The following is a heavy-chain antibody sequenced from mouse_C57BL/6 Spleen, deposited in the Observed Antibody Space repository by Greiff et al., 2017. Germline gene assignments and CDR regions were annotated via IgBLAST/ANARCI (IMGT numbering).Heavy chain of an antibody. Sequence: QVHVKQSGPGLVQPSQSLSITCTVSGFSLTSYGVHWVRPSPGKGLEWLGVIWSGGSTDYNAAFISRLSLSKDNSKSQVFFKMNSLQADDTAIYYCARKGPRQDAMDYWGQGTSVTVSS. CDR3: ARKGPRQDAMDY. V-gene: IGHV2-2*01. J-gene: IGHJ4*01. CDR1: GFSLTSYG. CDR2: IWSGGST.